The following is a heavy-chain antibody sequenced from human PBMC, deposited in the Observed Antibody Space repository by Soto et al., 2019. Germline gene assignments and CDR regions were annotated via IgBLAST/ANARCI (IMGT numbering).Heavy chain of an antibody. CDR1: GFTFSSYS. CDR3: ARAFIDDAFDI. V-gene: IGHV3-21*01. J-gene: IGHJ3*02. Sequence: EVQLVESGGGLDKPGGSLRLSCAASGFTFSSYSMNWVRQAPGKGLEWVSSISSSSSYIYYADSVKGRVTISRDNANKSLYLQMNSQRAEDTAVYYCARAFIDDAFDIWGQGTMVTVSS. D-gene: IGHD2-15*01. CDR2: ISSSSSYI.